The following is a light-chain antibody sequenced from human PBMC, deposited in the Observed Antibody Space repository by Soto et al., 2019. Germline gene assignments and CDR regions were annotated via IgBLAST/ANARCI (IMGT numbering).Light chain of an antibody. CDR3: GSYSGGNSVV. J-gene: IGLJ2*01. CDR2: DVT. CDR1: SSDVGNYNY. Sequence: QSVLTQPPAASGSPGQSVTISCTGTSSDVGNYNYVSWYQQHPGKAPKLMIYDVTKRPSGVPERFSGSKSGNTASLTVSGFQADDGAGYYCGSYSGGNSVVFGGGTALTVL. V-gene: IGLV2-8*01.